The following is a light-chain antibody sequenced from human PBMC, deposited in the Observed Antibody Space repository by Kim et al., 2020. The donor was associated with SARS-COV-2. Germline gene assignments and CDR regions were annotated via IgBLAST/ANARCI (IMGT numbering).Light chain of an antibody. J-gene: IGKJ4*01. CDR2: DAS. CDR1: QDISNY. Sequence: SASVGDRVTNTCQASQDISNYLNWYQQKPGKAPKHLICDASNLERGVPSMFSGSGSGTDFTFTISSLQPEDIATYYCQQYDNLPTFGGGTKVDIK. V-gene: IGKV1-33*01. CDR3: QQYDNLPT.